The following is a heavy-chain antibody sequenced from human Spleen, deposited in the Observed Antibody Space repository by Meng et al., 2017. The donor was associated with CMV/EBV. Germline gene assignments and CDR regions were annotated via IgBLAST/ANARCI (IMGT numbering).Heavy chain of an antibody. Sequence: GGSLRLSCAASGFIFSNYALSWVRQAPGKGLEWVGLSSYDGNSENYADSVKGRFIISRDNSKNTLYLQMDSLRAEDSAVYYCARGSGEFDFWGQGTLVTVSS. J-gene: IGHJ4*02. V-gene: IGHV3-30-3*01. CDR1: GFIFSNYA. CDR3: ARGSGEFDF. CDR2: SSYDGNSE. D-gene: IGHD1-14*01.